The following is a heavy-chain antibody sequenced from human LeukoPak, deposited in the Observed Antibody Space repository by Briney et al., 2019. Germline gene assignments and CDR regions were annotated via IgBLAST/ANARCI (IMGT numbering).Heavy chain of an antibody. J-gene: IGHJ4*02. Sequence: QTGGSLRLSCAASGFTFSSYDMHWVRQATGKGLEWVSAIGTAGDTYYPGSVKGRFTISRGNAKNSLYLQMNSLRAGDTAVYYCARARVYCSGGSCYNYFDYWGQGTLVTVSS. CDR2: IGTAGDT. D-gene: IGHD2-15*01. CDR1: GFTFSSYD. V-gene: IGHV3-13*04. CDR3: ARARVYCSGGSCYNYFDY.